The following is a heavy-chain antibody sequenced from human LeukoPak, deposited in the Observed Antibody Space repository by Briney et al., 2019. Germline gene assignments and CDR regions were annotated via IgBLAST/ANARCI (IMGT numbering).Heavy chain of an antibody. D-gene: IGHD3-9*01. V-gene: IGHV3-48*03. J-gene: IGHJ4*02. CDR3: ANHLFDPLNY. CDR2: ISSSGSTI. Sequence: GGSLRLSCAASGFTFSSYEMNWVRQAPGKGLEWVSYISSSGSTIYYADSVKGRFTISRDNAKNSLYLQMNSLRAEDTAVYYCANHLFDPLNYWGQGTLVTVSS. CDR1: GFTFSSYE.